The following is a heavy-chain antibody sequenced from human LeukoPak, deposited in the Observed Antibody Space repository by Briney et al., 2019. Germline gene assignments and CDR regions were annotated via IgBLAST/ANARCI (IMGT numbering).Heavy chain of an antibody. V-gene: IGHV4-34*01. Sequence: SETLSLTCAVYGGSFSGYYWSWIRQPPGKGLEWIGEINHSGSTNYNPSLKSRVTISVDTSKNQFPLKLSSVTAADTAVYYCARVPYYGSGSYYNPYYYYGMDVWGQGTTVTVSS. J-gene: IGHJ6*02. CDR3: ARVPYYGSGSYYNPYYYYGMDV. CDR2: INHSGST. CDR1: GGSFSGYY. D-gene: IGHD3-10*01.